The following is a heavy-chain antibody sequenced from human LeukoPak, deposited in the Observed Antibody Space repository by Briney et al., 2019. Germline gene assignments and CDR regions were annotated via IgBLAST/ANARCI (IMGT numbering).Heavy chain of an antibody. V-gene: IGHV1-69*06. CDR2: IIAIFGTA. Sequence: SVKVSCKASVGTFSSYAISWVRQAPGQGGEGMGGIIAIFGTANYAQKFPGRVTITADKSTSTAYMELSRLRSEDTAVYYCARDRGAVRGVMEDYWGQGTLVTVSS. J-gene: IGHJ4*02. D-gene: IGHD3-10*01. CDR3: ARDRGAVRGVMEDY. CDR1: VGTFSSYA.